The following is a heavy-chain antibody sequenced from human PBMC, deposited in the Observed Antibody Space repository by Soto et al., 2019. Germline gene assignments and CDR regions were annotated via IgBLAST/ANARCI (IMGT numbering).Heavy chain of an antibody. V-gene: IGHV4-59*12. CDR3: ARGSTVTTLSVWFDP. CDR1: GGSISSYY. Sequence: TSETLSLTCTVSGGSISSYYWSWIRQPPGKGLEWIGYIYYSGSTNYNPSLKSRVTISIDTSKNQFSLKLSSVTAADTAVYYCARGSTVTTLSVWFDPWGQGTLVTVSS. J-gene: IGHJ5*02. CDR2: IYYSGST. D-gene: IGHD4-17*01.